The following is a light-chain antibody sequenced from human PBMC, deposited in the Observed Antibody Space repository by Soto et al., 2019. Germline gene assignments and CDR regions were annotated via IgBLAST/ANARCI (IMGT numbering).Light chain of an antibody. CDR3: QQYGSSPMYT. Sequence: EIVLTQSPGTLSLSPGERSTLSCRASQVVSSSYLAWYQQKPGQAPRLLIYGASSRATGVPDRFTGSGSGTDLTLTISRLEPEEFAVYFCQQYGSSPMYTFGPRTKLEIK. V-gene: IGKV3-20*01. CDR1: QVVSSSY. CDR2: GAS. J-gene: IGKJ2*01.